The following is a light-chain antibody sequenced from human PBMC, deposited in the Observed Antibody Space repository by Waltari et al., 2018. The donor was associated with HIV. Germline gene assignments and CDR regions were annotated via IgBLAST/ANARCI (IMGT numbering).Light chain of an antibody. V-gene: IGLV1-44*01. Sequence: QSVLTQPPSASGTPGQRVTISCSGRNSNIGRNSVNWYQQVPGTAPKLLIYSNNQRPQGVPDRFSGSKSGNSASLAISGRRSEDEADYYCAAWDDSRNGEVIFGGGTKLTVL. CDR3: AAWDDSRNGEVI. CDR1: NSNIGRNS. J-gene: IGLJ2*01. CDR2: SNN.